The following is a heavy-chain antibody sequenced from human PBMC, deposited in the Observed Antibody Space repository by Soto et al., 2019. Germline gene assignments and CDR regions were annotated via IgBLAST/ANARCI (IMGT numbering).Heavy chain of an antibody. J-gene: IGHJ6*02. CDR2: IKADGTEK. Sequence: LRLSCVGSGFTFSSYWMGWVRQTPGKGLEWVATIKADGTEKYYVDSVKGRFTFSRDNAKTSVYLEMNSLRAEDTAVYYCVTAVRGYNANGDLWGQGTTVIVSS. CDR1: GFTFSSYW. D-gene: IGHD5-12*01. V-gene: IGHV3-7*03. CDR3: VTAVRGYNANGDL.